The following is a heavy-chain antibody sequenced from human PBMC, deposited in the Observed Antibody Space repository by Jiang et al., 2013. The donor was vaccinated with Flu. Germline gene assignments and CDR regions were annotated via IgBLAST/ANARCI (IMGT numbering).Heavy chain of an antibody. Sequence: LRISCKGSGYSFTSYWISWVRQMPGKGLEWMGRIDPSDSYTNYSPSFQGHVTISADKSISTAYLQWSSLKASDTAMYYCARHVLWFGEFNYFDYWGQGTLVTVSS. CDR3: ARHVLWFGEFNYFDY. V-gene: IGHV5-10-1*01. CDR2: IDPSDSYT. CDR1: GYSFTSYW. J-gene: IGHJ4*02. D-gene: IGHD3-10*01.